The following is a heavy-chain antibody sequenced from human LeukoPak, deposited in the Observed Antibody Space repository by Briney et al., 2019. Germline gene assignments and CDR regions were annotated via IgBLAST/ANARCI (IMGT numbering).Heavy chain of an antibody. CDR1: GFTFSTYW. V-gene: IGHV3-7*03. Sequence: GGSLRLSCAASGFTFSTYWMSWVRQAPGKGLEWVAQIKEDGSEKYYVDSVRGRFSISRDNAKNSLYLQMNSPRAEDSAVYYCAKVRGWLVFDYWGQGTLVTVSS. CDR3: AKVRGWLVFDY. D-gene: IGHD6-19*01. CDR2: IKEDGSEK. J-gene: IGHJ4*02.